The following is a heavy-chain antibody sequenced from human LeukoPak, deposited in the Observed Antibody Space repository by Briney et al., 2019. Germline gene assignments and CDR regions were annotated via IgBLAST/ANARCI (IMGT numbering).Heavy chain of an antibody. Sequence: SVKVSCKASGGTFSSYAISWVRQAPGQGLEWMGGIIPIFGTANYAQKFQGRVTITADESTSTAYMELSSLRSEDTAVYYCARVPVGATTGYYFDYWGQGTLVTVSS. CDR3: ARVPVGATTGYYFDY. CDR2: IIPIFGTA. J-gene: IGHJ4*02. CDR1: GGTFSSYA. V-gene: IGHV1-69*13. D-gene: IGHD1-26*01.